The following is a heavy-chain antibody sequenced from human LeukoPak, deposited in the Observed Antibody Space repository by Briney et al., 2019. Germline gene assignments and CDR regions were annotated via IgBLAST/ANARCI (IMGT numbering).Heavy chain of an antibody. Sequence: SETLSLTCAVYGGSFSGYYWSWIRQPPGKGLEWIGEINHSGSTNYNPSLKSRVTISVDTSKNQFSLKLSSVTAADTAVYYCARGRIIRWRYYDSSGYLTFDYWGQGTLVTVSS. V-gene: IGHV4-34*01. CDR3: ARGRIIRWRYYDSSGYLTFDY. D-gene: IGHD3-22*01. CDR2: INHSGST. CDR1: GGSFSGYY. J-gene: IGHJ4*02.